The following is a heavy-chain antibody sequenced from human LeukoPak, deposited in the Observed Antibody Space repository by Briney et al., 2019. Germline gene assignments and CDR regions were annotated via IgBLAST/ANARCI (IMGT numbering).Heavy chain of an antibody. J-gene: IGHJ4*02. Sequence: GRSLRPSCAASGFTFSSYGMHWVRQAPGKGLEWVAVISYDGSNKYYADSVKGRFTISRDNSKNTLYLQMNSLRAEDTAVYYCAKDTVRDADYGDCGPFDYWGQGTLVTVSS. D-gene: IGHD4-17*01. CDR3: AKDTVRDADYGDCGPFDY. CDR2: ISYDGSNK. V-gene: IGHV3-30*18. CDR1: GFTFSSYG.